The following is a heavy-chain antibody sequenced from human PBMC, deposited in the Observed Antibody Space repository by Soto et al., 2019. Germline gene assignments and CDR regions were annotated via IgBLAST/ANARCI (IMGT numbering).Heavy chain of an antibody. D-gene: IGHD4-17*01. V-gene: IGHV3-23*01. CDR2: ITVNGGRT. CDR3: AKVNGPRDYFQYGMDV. J-gene: IGHJ6*02. CDR1: GFTFSGHV. Sequence: GGSLRLSCVASGFTFSGHVMSWVRQAPGKGLEWVSSITVNGGRTYYANSVKGRFTISRDNSRNTLYLQMSGLRAEDSALYYCAKVNGPRDYFQYGMDVWGQGTTVTVSS.